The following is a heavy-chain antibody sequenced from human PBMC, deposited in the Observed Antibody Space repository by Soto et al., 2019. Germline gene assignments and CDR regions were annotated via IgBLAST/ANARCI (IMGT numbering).Heavy chain of an antibody. V-gene: IGHV3-48*01. Sequence: PGGSLRLSCADSGFTFSSYSMNWVRQAPGKGLEWVPYISSSSSTKYYADNVKGRFTISRDNAQNSLYLQMNSLRVEDTAVYYFVREGYKDDGSGHYYRTPDPWGQGTLVTVSS. CDR2: ISSSSSTK. D-gene: IGHD3-10*01. CDR3: VREGYKDDGSGHYYRTPDP. CDR1: GFTFSSYS. J-gene: IGHJ5*02.